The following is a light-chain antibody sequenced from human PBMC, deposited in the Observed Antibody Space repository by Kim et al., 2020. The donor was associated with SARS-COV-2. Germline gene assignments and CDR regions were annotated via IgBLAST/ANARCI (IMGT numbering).Light chain of an antibody. J-gene: IGKJ5*01. CDR1: QDISNY. Sequence: SASVGDRVTITCQASQDISNYLYWYQQKPGKAPKLLIYDASNLETGVPSRFSGSGSGTDFTFTISSLQPEDIATYYCQQYDNLVTFGQGTRLEIK. V-gene: IGKV1-33*01. CDR2: DAS. CDR3: QQYDNLVT.